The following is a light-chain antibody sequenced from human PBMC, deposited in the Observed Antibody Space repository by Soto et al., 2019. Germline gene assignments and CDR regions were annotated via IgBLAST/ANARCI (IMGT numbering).Light chain of an antibody. CDR1: SSDVGGYNY. V-gene: IGLV2-8*01. CDR3: SSYAGRNNSV. Sequence: QSVLTQPASVSGSPGQSVTISCTGTSSDVGGYNYVSWYQQHPGKAPKLMIYEFSKRPSGVPDRFSGSKSGNTASLTVSGLQAEDEADYYCSSYAGRNNSVFGGGTKVTVL. J-gene: IGLJ2*01. CDR2: EFS.